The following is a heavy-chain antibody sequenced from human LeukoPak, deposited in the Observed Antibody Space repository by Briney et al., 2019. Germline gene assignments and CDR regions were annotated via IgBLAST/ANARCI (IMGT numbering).Heavy chain of an antibody. CDR3: ARGSLTMPRGDRIVDY. D-gene: IGHD3-10*01. V-gene: IGHV3-30-3*01. CDR2: ISYDASNK. CDR1: GFTFSGYA. J-gene: IGHJ4*02. Sequence: GGSLRLSCAASGFTFSGYAMHWVRQAPGKGLEWVAVISYDASNKYYADSVKGRFTISRDHANNSLYLQMNSLRAEDTAVYYCARGSLTMPRGDRIVDYWGQGTLVTVSS.